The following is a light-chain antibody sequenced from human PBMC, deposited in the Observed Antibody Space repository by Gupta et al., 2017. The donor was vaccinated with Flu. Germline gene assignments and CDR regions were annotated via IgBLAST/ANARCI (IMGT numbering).Light chain of an antibody. CDR2: AAS. Sequence: DIQLTQSPSSLSASVGDRVTITCRASQSISDYLSWYQHKPGKAPKLLIFAASSLQSGVPSRFSGSGSGTDFTLTISSLQPEDFATYYCQETYHTPPYTCGQGTKLEVK. CDR3: QETYHTPPYT. CDR1: QSISDY. J-gene: IGKJ2*01. V-gene: IGKV1-39*01.